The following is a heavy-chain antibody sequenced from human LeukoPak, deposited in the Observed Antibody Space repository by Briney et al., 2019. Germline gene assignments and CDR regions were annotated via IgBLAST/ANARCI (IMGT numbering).Heavy chain of an antibody. J-gene: IGHJ4*02. D-gene: IGHD6-13*01. V-gene: IGHV1-2*02. Sequence: ASVKVSCKASGYTFSDYYMHWVRQAPGQGLEWMGWINPNSGGTNYAQKFQGRVTMTRDTSTSTAYMELRSLRSDDTAVYYCARATSIAATRDYWGQGTLVTVSS. CDR2: INPNSGGT. CDR3: ARATSIAATRDY. CDR1: GYTFSDYY.